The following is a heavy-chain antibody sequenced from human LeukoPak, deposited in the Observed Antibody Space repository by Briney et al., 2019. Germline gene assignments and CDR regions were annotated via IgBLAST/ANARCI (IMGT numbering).Heavy chain of an antibody. V-gene: IGHV3-53*01. Sequence: GGSLRLSCAASGFTFNNNFMSWVRQAPGKGLEWVSIIYGDGNTYYADSVKGRFTISRDNSKNTLYLQMNSLRAEDTAVYYCARDPTSDDYGDYGLGYWGQGTLVTVSS. CDR2: IYGDGNT. CDR3: ARDPTSDDYGDYGLGY. J-gene: IGHJ4*02. CDR1: GFTFNNNF. D-gene: IGHD4-17*01.